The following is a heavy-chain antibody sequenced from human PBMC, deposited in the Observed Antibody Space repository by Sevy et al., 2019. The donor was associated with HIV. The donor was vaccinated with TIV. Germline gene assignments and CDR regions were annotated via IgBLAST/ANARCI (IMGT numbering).Heavy chain of an antibody. V-gene: IGHV4-34*01. CDR3: ARLYSGSSGFRYYYYGMDV. D-gene: IGHD6-6*01. J-gene: IGHJ6*02. CDR2: INHSGST. Sequence: SETLSLTCAVYGGSFSGYYWSWIRQPPGKGLEWIGEINHSGSTNYNPSLKSRVTISVDTSKNQFSLKLSSVTAADTAVYYCARLYSGSSGFRYYYYGMDVWGQGTTVTVSS. CDR1: GGSFSGYY.